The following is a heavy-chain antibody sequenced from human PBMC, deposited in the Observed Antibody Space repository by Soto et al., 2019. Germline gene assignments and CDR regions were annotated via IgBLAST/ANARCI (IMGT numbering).Heavy chain of an antibody. Sequence: EVQLVESGGGVVQPGGSLRLSCVASDFNFGYSWMHWVRQVPGKGLVWVSRIHSDGSSTTYADSVKGRFTISRDNAKNMLYLQMASLRVEDTAVYYCARGDVGAFDLWGQGTMVTVSS. V-gene: IGHV3-74*03. J-gene: IGHJ3*01. D-gene: IGHD1-26*01. CDR1: DFNFGYSW. CDR2: IHSDGSST. CDR3: ARGDVGAFDL.